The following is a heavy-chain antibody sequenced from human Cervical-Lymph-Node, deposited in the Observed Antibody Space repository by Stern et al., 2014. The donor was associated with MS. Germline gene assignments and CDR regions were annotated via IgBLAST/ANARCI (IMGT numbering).Heavy chain of an antibody. CDR1: GFSLSSHGMC. CDR2: IDCDDEK. CDR3: AHGSTSCYWADS. Sequence: QVTLRESGPALVKPTQTLTLTCTFSGFSLSSHGMCVSWIRQSPGKALEWLARIDCDDEKYYSTSLKTRLTISKDTSRNHVVLTVGNMDPVDSATYYCAHGSTSCYWADSWGQGTLVTVSS. D-gene: IGHD2-2*01. V-gene: IGHV2-70*15. J-gene: IGHJ4*02.